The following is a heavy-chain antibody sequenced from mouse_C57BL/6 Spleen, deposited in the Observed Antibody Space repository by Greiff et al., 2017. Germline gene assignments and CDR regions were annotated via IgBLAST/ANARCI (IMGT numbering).Heavy chain of an antibody. CDR3: ARPNDYDGVYFDY. D-gene: IGHD2-4*01. CDR2: INPNNGGT. V-gene: IGHV1-26*01. CDR1: GYTFTDYY. J-gene: IGHJ2*01. Sequence: EVQLQQSGPELVKPGASVKISCKASGYTFTDYYMNWVKQSHGKSLEWIGDINPNNGGTSYNQKFKGKATLTVDKSSSTAYMELRSLTSEDSAVYYCARPNDYDGVYFDYWGQGTTLTVSS.